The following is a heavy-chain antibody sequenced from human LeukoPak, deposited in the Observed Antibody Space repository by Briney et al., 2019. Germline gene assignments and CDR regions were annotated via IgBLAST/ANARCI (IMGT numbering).Heavy chain of an antibody. V-gene: IGHV3-21*01. CDR1: GFTCSSCA. CDR3: ASNPGFSYFDY. J-gene: IGHJ4*02. Sequence: GGSLRLSCAASGFTCSSCAMNWVRQAPGKGLEWVSYISSSSTYIYYADSVKGRFTISRDNAKNSLYLQMNSLRAEDTAVYYCASNPGFSYFDYWGQGTLVTVSS. CDR2: ISSSSTYI. D-gene: IGHD7-27*01.